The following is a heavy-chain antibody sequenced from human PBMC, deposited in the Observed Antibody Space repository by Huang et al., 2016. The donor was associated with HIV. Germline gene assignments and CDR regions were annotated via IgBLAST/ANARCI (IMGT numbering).Heavy chain of an antibody. J-gene: IGHJ4*02. CDR3: AKGGSAAAVLDF. D-gene: IGHD6-13*01. CDR2: ISHDCKTK. CDR1: GFTFSSYG. Sequence: QVQLVESGGGVVQPGRSLRISCAASGFTFSSYGMHWVRQAPGKGVEGVAVISHDCKTKYYADSGKGRFSISRDNSKTTVYLQLNSLRVEDTAVYYCAKGGSAAAVLDFWGQGTLVTVSS. V-gene: IGHV3-30*18.